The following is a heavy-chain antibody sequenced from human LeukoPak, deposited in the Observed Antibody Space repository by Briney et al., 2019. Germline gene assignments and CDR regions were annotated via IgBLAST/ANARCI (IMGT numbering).Heavy chain of an antibody. CDR2: IYTSGST. Sequence: SETLSLTCTVSGGSISSYYWSWIRQPAGKGLEWIGRIYTSGSTNYNPSLKSRVTMSVDTSKNQFSLKLSSVTAADTAVYYCARDGYYYDSSGYSHNWFDPWGQGTLVTVSS. D-gene: IGHD3-22*01. CDR3: ARDGYYYDSSGYSHNWFDP. V-gene: IGHV4-4*07. J-gene: IGHJ5*02. CDR1: GGSISSYY.